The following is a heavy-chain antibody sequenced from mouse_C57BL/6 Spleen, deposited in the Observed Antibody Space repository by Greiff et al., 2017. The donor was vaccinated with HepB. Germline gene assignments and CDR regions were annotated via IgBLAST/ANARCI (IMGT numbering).Heavy chain of an antibody. J-gene: IGHJ2*01. Sequence: EVKLMESGPELVKPGASVKISCKASGYSFTGYYMNWVKQSPEKSLEWIGEINPSTGGTTYNQKFKAKATLTVDKSSSTAYMQLKSLTSEDSAVYYCAKTTVVDDYFDYWGQGTTLTVSS. V-gene: IGHV1-42*01. CDR1: GYSFTGYY. CDR2: INPSTGGT. D-gene: IGHD1-1*01. CDR3: AKTTVVDDYFDY.